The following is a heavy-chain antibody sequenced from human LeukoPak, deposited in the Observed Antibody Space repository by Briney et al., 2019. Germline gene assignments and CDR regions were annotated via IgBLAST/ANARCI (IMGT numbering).Heavy chain of an antibody. CDR3: ARDLVATMLARVEEDWFDP. CDR2: IKQDGSEK. D-gene: IGHD5-12*01. Sequence: PGGSLRLSCAASGFTFSSYWMSWVRQAPGKGLEWVANIKQDGSEKDYVDSVKGRFTISRDNAKNSLYLQMNSLRAEDTAVYYCARDLVATMLARVEEDWFDPWGQGTLVTVSS. J-gene: IGHJ5*02. V-gene: IGHV3-7*01. CDR1: GFTFSSYW.